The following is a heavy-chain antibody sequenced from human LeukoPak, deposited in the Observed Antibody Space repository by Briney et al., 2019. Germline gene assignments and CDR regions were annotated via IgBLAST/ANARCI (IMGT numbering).Heavy chain of an antibody. CDR2: ISYDGSNK. CDR1: GFTVSSNY. J-gene: IGHJ4*02. CDR3: ARDLSGRYTVDY. D-gene: IGHD1-26*01. V-gene: IGHV3-30-3*01. Sequence: GGSLRLSCAASGFTVSSNYMHWVRQAPGKGLEWVAAISYDGSNKWHADSVKGRFTISRDNSKSTLYLQMNSLRAEDTAVFYCARDLSGRYTVDYWGQGTLVTVSS.